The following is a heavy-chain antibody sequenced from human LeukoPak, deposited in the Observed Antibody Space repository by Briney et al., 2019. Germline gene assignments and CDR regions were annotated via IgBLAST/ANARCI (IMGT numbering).Heavy chain of an antibody. D-gene: IGHD3-10*01. CDR3: ARGQWFRAF. V-gene: IGHV4-34*01. CDR2: IHYSGSA. J-gene: IGHJ4*02. Sequence: PSETLSLTCAVYGRSFSGYYWTWIRQPPGKGPEWIGEIHYSGSATYNPSLKSRVTISVDTSKNQFSLKMNSVTAADTAVYYCARGQWFRAFWSRGTPVTVSS. CDR1: GRSFSGYY.